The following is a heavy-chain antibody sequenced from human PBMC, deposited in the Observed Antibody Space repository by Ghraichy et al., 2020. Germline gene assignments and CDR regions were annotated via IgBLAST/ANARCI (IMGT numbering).Heavy chain of an antibody. J-gene: IGHJ3*02. CDR1: GGSISSSGYY. V-gene: IGHV4-39*07. D-gene: IGHD2-2*01. CDR2: INYNGRT. Sequence: SETLSLTCTVSGGSISSSGYYWGWIRQPPRKGLEWIASINYNGRTYYNPSLKSRVTISVDTSKNQVSLKLNSVTAADTAVYNCARTVPAANNDAFDIWGQGKRVTVSS. CDR3: ARTVPAANNDAFDI.